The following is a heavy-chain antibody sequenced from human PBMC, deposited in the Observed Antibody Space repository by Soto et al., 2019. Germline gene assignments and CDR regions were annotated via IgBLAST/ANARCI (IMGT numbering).Heavy chain of an antibody. Sequence: QVQLQESGPGLVKPSGTLSLTCGVFGGSISTSNWWPWFRQPPGTGLAWIGEIYHSGSTNYNSSLLTRVTSSLDKLNTQFSLKLTSVTAPDTALDYCAHRPIVGAAIWGQGTLVTVSS. CDR1: GGSISTSNW. J-gene: IGHJ4*02. V-gene: IGHV4-4*02. D-gene: IGHD1-26*01. CDR2: IYHSGST. CDR3: AHRPIVGAAI.